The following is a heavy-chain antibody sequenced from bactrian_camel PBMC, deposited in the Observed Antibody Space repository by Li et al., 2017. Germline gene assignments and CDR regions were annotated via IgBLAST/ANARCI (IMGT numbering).Heavy chain of an antibody. V-gene: IGHV3S40*01. CDR2: INSGGDSI. Sequence: VQLVESGGGVVQSGGSLRLSCAASGFAFSRSDMSWVRQAPGKGVEWVSGINSGGDSISYTEAVKGRFTISKDNAKNTLYLQMSSLKPDDTAMYFCAASPGLGCPGPGLPRLPSLFNYWGQGTQVTVS. J-gene: IGHJ4*01. CDR1: GFAFSRSD. CDR3: AASPGLGCPGPGLPRLPSLFNY. D-gene: IGHD1*01.